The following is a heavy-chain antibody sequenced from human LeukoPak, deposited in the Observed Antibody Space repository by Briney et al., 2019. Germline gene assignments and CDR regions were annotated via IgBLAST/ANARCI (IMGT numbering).Heavy chain of an antibody. D-gene: IGHD6-13*01. V-gene: IGHV3-7*01. J-gene: IGHJ4*02. Sequence: GGSLRLSCAASGFTVSSNYMSWVRQAPGKGLGWVANIKQDGSEKYYVDSVKGRFTISRDNAKNSLYLQMNSLRAEDTAVYYCARDDLGGSSWSYWGQGTLVTVSS. CDR3: ARDDLGGSSWSY. CDR1: GFTVSSNY. CDR2: IKQDGSEK.